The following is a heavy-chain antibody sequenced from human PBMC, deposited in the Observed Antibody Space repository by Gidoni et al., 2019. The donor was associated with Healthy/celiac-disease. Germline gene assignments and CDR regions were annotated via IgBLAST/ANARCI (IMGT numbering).Heavy chain of an antibody. CDR3: AKDPMSYYDILTGMEN. CDR2: ISYDGSNK. V-gene: IGHV3-30*18. CDR1: SSYG. J-gene: IGHJ4*02. Sequence: SSYGMHWVRQAPGKGLEWVAVISYDGSNKYYADSVKGRFTISRDNSKNTLYLQMNSLRAEDTAVYYCAKDPMSYYDILTGMENWGQGTLVTVSS. D-gene: IGHD3-9*01.